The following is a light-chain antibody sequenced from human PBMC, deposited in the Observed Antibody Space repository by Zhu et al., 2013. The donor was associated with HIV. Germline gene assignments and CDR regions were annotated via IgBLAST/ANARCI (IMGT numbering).Light chain of an antibody. Sequence: EIVLTQSPGTLSLSPGDRATLSCRASQTVSYKYITWYQQKPGQPPRLLIYGSSSRATGIPDRFSGSGSGTDFTLTISRLEPEDFAVYYCQQYGSSPLLTFGGGTKVEIK. CDR1: QTVSYKY. J-gene: IGKJ4*01. V-gene: IGKV3-20*01. CDR3: QQYGSSPLLT. CDR2: GSS.